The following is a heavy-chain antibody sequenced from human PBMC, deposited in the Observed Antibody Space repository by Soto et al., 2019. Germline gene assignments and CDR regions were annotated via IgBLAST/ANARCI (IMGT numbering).Heavy chain of an antibody. V-gene: IGHV5-10-1*01. Sequence: GESLRISCKGSGYSFAGYWITWVRQKPGKGLEWMGRIDPSDSQTYYSPSFRGHVTISATKSITTVFLQWSGLRASDTAMYYCARQIYDSDTGPNFQYYFDSWGQGTPVTVSS. CDR2: IDPSDSQT. CDR1: GYSFAGYW. CDR3: ARQIYDSDTGPNFQYYFDS. D-gene: IGHD3-22*01. J-gene: IGHJ4*02.